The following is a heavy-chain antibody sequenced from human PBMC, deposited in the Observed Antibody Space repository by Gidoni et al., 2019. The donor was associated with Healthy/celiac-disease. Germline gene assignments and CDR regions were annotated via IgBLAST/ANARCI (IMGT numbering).Heavy chain of an antibody. D-gene: IGHD1-7*01. V-gene: IGHV4-4*07. J-gene: IGHJ6*02. Sequence: QVQLQESGPGLVKPSETLSLTCTVSGGSISSYYWSWIRQPAGKGLGWFGRIYTSGSTNYNPSPKGRVTMSVDTSKNQFSLKLSFVTGADTAVYYCARLGTTASYYYYGMDGWGQGTTVTVSS. CDR2: IYTSGST. CDR3: ARLGTTASYYYYGMDG. CDR1: GGSISSYY.